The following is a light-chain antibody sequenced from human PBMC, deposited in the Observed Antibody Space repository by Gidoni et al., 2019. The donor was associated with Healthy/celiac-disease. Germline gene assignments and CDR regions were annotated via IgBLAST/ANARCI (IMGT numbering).Light chain of an antibody. CDR1: KSVSSSY. V-gene: IGKV3-20*01. CDR2: GAS. J-gene: IGKJ5*01. Sequence: EIVLTQSTGTLSLSPGERATLSCRASKSVSSSYLAWYQQKPGQAPRLRIYGASSRATGIPDRFSGSGSGTDFTLTISRLEPEDFAVYYCQQYGSSPSITFXQXTRLEIK. CDR3: QQYGSSPSIT.